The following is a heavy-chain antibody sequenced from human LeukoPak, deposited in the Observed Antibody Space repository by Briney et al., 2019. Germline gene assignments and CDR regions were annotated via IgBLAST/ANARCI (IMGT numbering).Heavy chain of an antibody. Sequence: SETLSLTCAVYGGSFSGYYWSWIRQPPGKGLEWIGEINHSGSTNYNPSLKSRVTISVDTSKNQFSLKLSSVTAADTAVYYCATDFYGGDAFDIWGQGTMVTVSS. J-gene: IGHJ3*02. CDR2: INHSGST. CDR1: GGSFSGYY. D-gene: IGHD2/OR15-2a*01. V-gene: IGHV4-34*01. CDR3: ATDFYGGDAFDI.